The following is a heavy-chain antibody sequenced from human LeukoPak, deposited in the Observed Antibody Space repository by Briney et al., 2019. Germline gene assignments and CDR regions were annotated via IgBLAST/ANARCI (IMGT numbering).Heavy chain of an antibody. J-gene: IGHJ6*02. CDR3: ARVPSYANGPSGAVYDSGMDV. CDR1: GYTFTGYY. D-gene: IGHD6-19*01. V-gene: IGHV1-8*02. Sequence: AVSVKVSCKASGYTFTGYYIHWVRQAPGQGLEWVGWMNPNCCNTGYVQEFQGRVTMTMGIARSTALMELGSLRSEVTAVFYLARVPSYANGPSGAVYDSGMDVWGQGTAVTVSS. CDR2: MNPNCCNT.